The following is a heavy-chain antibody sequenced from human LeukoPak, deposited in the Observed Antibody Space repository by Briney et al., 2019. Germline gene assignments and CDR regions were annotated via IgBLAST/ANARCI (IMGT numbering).Heavy chain of an antibody. CDR3: ARDSAHDCTGGRCYGFDS. Sequence: PSETLSLTCTVSGGYITSYYWSWIRQPPGKGLEWIGYISYSGSTNYNPSLKSRVTISVDTSKNQFSLKLSSVTAADTAVYYCARDSAHDCTGGRCYGFDSWGQGTLVTVSS. D-gene: IGHD2-15*01. CDR1: GGYITSYY. J-gene: IGHJ4*02. V-gene: IGHV4-59*01. CDR2: ISYSGST.